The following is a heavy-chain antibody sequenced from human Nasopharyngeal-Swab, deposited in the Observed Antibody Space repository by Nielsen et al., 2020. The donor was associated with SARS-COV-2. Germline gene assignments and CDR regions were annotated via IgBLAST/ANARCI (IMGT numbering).Heavy chain of an antibody. V-gene: IGHV3-30-3*01. CDR2: ISYDGSNK. CDR3: AREIPGGFLDYYYYYGMDV. CDR1: GFTFSSYA. J-gene: IGHJ6*02. D-gene: IGHD3-3*01. Sequence: GESLKISCAASGFTFSSYAMHWVRQAPGKGLEWVAVISYDGSNKYYADSVKGRFTISRDNSKNTLYLQMNSLRAEDTAVYYCAREIPGGFLDYYYYYGMDVWGQGTTVTVSS.